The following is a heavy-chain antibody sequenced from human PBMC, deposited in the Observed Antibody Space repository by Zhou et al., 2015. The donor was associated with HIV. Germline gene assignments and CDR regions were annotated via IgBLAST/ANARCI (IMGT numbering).Heavy chain of an antibody. V-gene: IGHV1-8*01. Sequence: QVQLVQSGAEVKKPGASVKVSCKASGYTFTNYDINWVRQATGQGLEWMGWMNPNSGNTGYAQKFQGRVTMTRNTSISTAYMELSSLRSEDTAVYYCARVPYCTSTSCYTNYWYFDLWGRGTWSLS. J-gene: IGHJ2*01. CDR3: ARVPYCTSTSCYTNYWYFDL. D-gene: IGHD2-2*02. CDR2: MNPNSGNT. CDR1: GYTFTNYD.